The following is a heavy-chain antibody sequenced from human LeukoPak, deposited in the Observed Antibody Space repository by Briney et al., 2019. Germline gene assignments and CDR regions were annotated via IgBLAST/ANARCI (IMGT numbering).Heavy chain of an antibody. CDR2: ISSSSSTV. V-gene: IGHV3-48*04. J-gene: IGHJ3*02. CDR3: ARDLPPPYYDILTGYSLGAFDI. CDR1: GFTFSSYS. Sequence: GGSRRLSCAASGFTFSSYSMNWARQAPGKGLEWVSYISSSSSTVYYADSVKGRFTISRDNAKNSLYLQMNSLRAEDTAVYYCARDLPPPYYDILTGYSLGAFDIWGQGTMVTVSS. D-gene: IGHD3-9*01.